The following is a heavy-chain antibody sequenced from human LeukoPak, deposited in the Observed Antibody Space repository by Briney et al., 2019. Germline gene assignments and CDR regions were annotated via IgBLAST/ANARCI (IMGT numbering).Heavy chain of an antibody. CDR3: ARGTGDYDFWSGYLEDAFDI. CDR1: GFTFNSYS. D-gene: IGHD3-3*01. CDR2: ISSSSSYI. Sequence: GSLRLSCAASGFTFNSYSMNWVRQAPGKGLEWVSSISSSSSYICYADSVKGRFTISRDNAKNSLYLQMNSLRAEDTAVYYCARGTGDYDFWSGYLEDAFDIWGQGTMVTVSS. V-gene: IGHV3-21*01. J-gene: IGHJ3*02.